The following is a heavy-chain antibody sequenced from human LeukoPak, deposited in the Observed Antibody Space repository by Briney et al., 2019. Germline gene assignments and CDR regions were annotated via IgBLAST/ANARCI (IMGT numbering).Heavy chain of an antibody. CDR3: ARDPFGVYSDY. V-gene: IGHV3-7*01. Sequence: GGSLRLSCAASGFTFSNYWMSWVRQAPGKGLEWVANIKQDGSEKYYVDSVKGRFTISRDNAKNSLYLQMNSLRAEDTAVYFCARDPFGVYSDYWGQGTLVTISS. J-gene: IGHJ4*02. D-gene: IGHD2-8*01. CDR1: GFTFSNYW. CDR2: IKQDGSEK.